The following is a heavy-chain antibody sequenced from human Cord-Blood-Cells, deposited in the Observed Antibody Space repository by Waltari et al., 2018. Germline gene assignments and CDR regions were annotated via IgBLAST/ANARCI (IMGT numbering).Heavy chain of an antibody. CDR3: ARGARVRGVKLYFDY. Sequence: EVQLVESGGGLVQPGGSLMLSCAASGFTFSRYYMDWVRTAQGKGLGWVSYISSSGSTIYYADSVKGRFTISRDNAKNSLYLQMNSLRAEDTAVYYCARGARVRGVKLYFDYWGQGTLVTVSS. V-gene: IGHV3-48*03. CDR1: GFTFSRYY. J-gene: IGHJ4*02. D-gene: IGHD3-10*01. CDR2: ISSSGSTI.